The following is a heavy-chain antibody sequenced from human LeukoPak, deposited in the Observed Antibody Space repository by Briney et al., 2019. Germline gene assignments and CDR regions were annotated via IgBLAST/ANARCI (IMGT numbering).Heavy chain of an antibody. V-gene: IGHV3-30-3*01. CDR1: GFTFSSYA. Sequence: GGSLRLSCAASGFTFSSYAMHWVRQAPGKGLEWVAVISYDGSNKYYADSVKGRFTISRDNSKNTLYLQMNSLRAEDTAVYYCARKGYCSSTSCSTDIYYMDVWGKGTTVTVSS. J-gene: IGHJ6*03. CDR2: ISYDGSNK. CDR3: ARKGYCSSTSCSTDIYYMDV. D-gene: IGHD2-2*01.